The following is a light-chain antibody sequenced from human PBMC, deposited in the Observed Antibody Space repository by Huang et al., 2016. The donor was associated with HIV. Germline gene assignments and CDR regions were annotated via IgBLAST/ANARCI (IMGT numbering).Light chain of an antibody. Sequence: DIVMTQSPDSLAVSLGERATINCKSSQTILHDSDSRNYLAWYPQKAGQPPKLLIHWASIRKSGVPDRFIGSGSGTDVTLTSSSLQAEDVAVYYCQQYYSSPFTFGPGTNVDI. CDR2: WAS. V-gene: IGKV4-1*01. CDR3: QQYYSSPFT. J-gene: IGKJ3*01. CDR1: QTILHDSDSRNY.